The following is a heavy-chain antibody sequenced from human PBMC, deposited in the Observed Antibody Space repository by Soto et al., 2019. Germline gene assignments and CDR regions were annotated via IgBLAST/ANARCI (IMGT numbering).Heavy chain of an antibody. CDR1: GGSISSNY. J-gene: IGHJ4*02. V-gene: IGHV4-59*01. D-gene: IGHD6-13*01. Sequence: PSETLSLTCTVSGGSISSNYWSWIRQPPGKGLEWVGYIYYSGSTNYNPSLKSRVTMSLDTSKNLFSLKLNSVTAADTAVYYCASERTSAGTLDYWGQGTLVTSPQ. CDR2: IYYSGST. CDR3: ASERTSAGTLDY.